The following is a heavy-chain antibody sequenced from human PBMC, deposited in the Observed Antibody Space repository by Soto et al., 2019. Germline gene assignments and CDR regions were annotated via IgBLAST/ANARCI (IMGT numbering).Heavy chain of an antibody. J-gene: IGHJ6*02. CDR2: ISSSGTI. D-gene: IGHD1-1*01. CDR1: GGSSRDYF. CDR3: ARDRQLAIPGNYYYYGMDV. V-gene: IGHV4-59*01. Sequence: SETLSRTCSVSGGSSRDYFWTWIRQPPGKGLERIGYISSSGTINYNSSLKSRVTISLDTSRNHFSLKLSSVTAADTAVYFCARDRQLAIPGNYYYYGMDVWRQGTTVTVSS.